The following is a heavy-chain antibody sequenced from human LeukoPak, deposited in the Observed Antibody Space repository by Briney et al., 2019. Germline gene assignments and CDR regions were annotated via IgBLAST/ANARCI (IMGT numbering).Heavy chain of an antibody. Sequence: SETLSLTCAVYSGSFSGYYWSWIRQPPGKGLEWIGEINHSGSTNYNPSLKSRVTISVDTSKNQFSLKLSSVTAADTAVYYCARGRSNYYDSNWFNPWGQGTLVTVSS. D-gene: IGHD3-22*01. CDR3: ARGRSNYYDSNWFNP. J-gene: IGHJ5*02. V-gene: IGHV4-34*01. CDR2: INHSGST. CDR1: SGSFSGYY.